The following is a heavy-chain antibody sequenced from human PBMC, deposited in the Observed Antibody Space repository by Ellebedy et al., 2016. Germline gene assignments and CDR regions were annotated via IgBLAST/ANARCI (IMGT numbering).Heavy chain of an antibody. CDR1: GGSISRYY. J-gene: IGHJ3*02. D-gene: IGHD5-18*01. V-gene: IGHV4-34*01. Sequence: SETLSLXXAVSGGSISRYYWSWIRQPPGKGLEWIGEIYHSGSTNYNPSLKGRVTISVDKSKNQFSLRLSSVTAADTAVYFCARGGWLDAFDIWGQGTMVTVSS. CDR3: ARGGWLDAFDI. CDR2: IYHSGST.